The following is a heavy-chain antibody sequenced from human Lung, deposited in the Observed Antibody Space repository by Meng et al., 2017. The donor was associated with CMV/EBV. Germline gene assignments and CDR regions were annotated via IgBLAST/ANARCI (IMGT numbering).Heavy chain of an antibody. CDR1: GFTVNSYR. V-gene: IGHV3-48*04. J-gene: IGHJ4*02. D-gene: IGHD2-2*02. CDR2: ISSSSSSI. CDR3: ARDAGEGIVVVPAAISDY. Sequence: GEXXKISCAASGFTVNSYRMNWLRQAPGKGLEWVSYISSSSSSIYYTDSVKGRFTISRDNAKNSLYLEMNSLRVDNTGVYFCARDAGEGIVVVPAAISDYWXQGTQVTVSS.